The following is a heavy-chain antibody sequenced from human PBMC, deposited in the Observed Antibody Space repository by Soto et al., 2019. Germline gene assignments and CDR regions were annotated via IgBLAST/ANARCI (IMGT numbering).Heavy chain of an antibody. D-gene: IGHD3-22*01. CDR3: ARGGYYDSSGYIDY. Sequence: SETLSLTCAVYGGSFSGYYWSWIRQPPGKGLEWIGEINHSGSTNYNPSLKSRVTISVDTSKNQFSLGLSSVTAADTAVYYCARGGYYDSSGYIDYWGQGTLVTVSS. CDR2: INHSGST. J-gene: IGHJ4*02. V-gene: IGHV4-34*01. CDR1: GGSFSGYY.